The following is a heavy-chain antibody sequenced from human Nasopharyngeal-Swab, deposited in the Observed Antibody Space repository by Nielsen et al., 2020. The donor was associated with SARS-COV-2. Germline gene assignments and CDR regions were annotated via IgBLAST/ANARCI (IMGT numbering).Heavy chain of an antibody. V-gene: IGHV1-46*01. J-gene: IGHJ4*02. CDR1: GYTFTNHF. CDR2: INPSGSNP. CDR3: VRGYNYACLY. D-gene: IGHD5-18*01. Sequence: ASVKVSCKASGYTFTNHFIHWVRQAPGQGLEWMGMINPSGSNPGYAQKFRDRVTVTRDTSTSTVYMELRSLTSEDTAAYYCVRGYNYACLYWGQGTLVTVSS.